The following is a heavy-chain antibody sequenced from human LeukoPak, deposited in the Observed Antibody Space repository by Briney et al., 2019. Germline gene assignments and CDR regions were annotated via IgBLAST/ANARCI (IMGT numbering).Heavy chain of an antibody. CDR3: AREFGRGILKRWLQLQYPDY. Sequence: ASVKVSCKAPGYTFTNYYMHWVRQAPGQGLEWMGWINPNSGGTNYAQKFQGRVTMTRDTSISTAYMELSRLRSDDTAVYYCAREFGRGILKRWLQLQYPDYWGQGTLVTVSS. CDR2: INPNSGGT. CDR1: GYTFTNYY. D-gene: IGHD5-24*01. J-gene: IGHJ4*02. V-gene: IGHV1-2*02.